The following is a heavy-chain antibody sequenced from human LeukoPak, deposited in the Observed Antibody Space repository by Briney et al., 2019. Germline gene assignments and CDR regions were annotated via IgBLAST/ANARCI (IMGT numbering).Heavy chain of an antibody. CDR1: GFTFHNNG. CDR2: ISGRGGST. J-gene: IGHJ3*02. Sequence: GGAQRLSCAASGFTFHNNGMSWVRQAPGKGLEGVSAISGRGGSTYYADSVKGRFTISRDNSKNTLYLQMNSLRAEDADVYYCAKDLSYCGGDCYQRDACDIWGQGTMVTVSS. D-gene: IGHD2-21*01. CDR3: AKDLSYCGGDCYQRDACDI. V-gene: IGHV3-23*01.